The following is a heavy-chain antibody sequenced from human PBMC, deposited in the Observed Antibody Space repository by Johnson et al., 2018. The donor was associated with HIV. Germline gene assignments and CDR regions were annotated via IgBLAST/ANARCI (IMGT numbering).Heavy chain of an antibody. CDR1: GFTFVDYG. Sequence: VQLVESGGGVVQPGGSLRLSCAASGFTFVDYGMNWVRQAPGKGLEWVSGINWHGGSTGYADSVKGQFTISRDNAKNSLYLQMNSLRAEDTAVYYCARDLGWSGDAFDIWGQGTMVTVSS. CDR2: INWHGGST. V-gene: IGHV3-20*04. D-gene: IGHD3-16*01. J-gene: IGHJ3*02. CDR3: ARDLGWSGDAFDI.